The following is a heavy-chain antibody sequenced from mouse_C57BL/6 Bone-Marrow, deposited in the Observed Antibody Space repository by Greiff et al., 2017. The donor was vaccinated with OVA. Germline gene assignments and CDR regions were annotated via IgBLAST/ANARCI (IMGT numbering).Heavy chain of an antibody. Sequence: QVQLQQSGPELVRPGVSVKISCKGSGYTFTDYAMHWVKQSHAKSLEWIGVISTYYGDASYNQKFKGKATLTVDTSSSTAYMELHSLTSEDSAVYFCARWGASSYYYAMDYWGQGTSVTVSS. CDR1: GYTFTDYA. D-gene: IGHD1-1*01. J-gene: IGHJ4*01. CDR2: ISTYYGDA. CDR3: ARWGASSYYYAMDY. V-gene: IGHV1-67*01.